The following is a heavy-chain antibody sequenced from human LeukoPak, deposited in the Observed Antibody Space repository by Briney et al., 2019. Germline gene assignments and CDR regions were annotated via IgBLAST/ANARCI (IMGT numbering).Heavy chain of an antibody. CDR2: LASSGTS. Sequence: PSETLSLACTVSGASLNTSYSTSIRPTPGKELDWSRSLASSGTSNSNPSLKSRVSISIDPSKNQFSLALTSVTPADTAVYYCARVVRGVVTSNWFDPWGQGTLVSVSS. J-gene: IGHJ5*02. CDR1: GASLNTSY. D-gene: IGHD2-21*02. V-gene: IGHV4-59*01. CDR3: ARVVRGVVTSNWFDP.